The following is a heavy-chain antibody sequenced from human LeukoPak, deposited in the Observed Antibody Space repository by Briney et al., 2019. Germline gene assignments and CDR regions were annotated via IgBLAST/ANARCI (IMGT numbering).Heavy chain of an antibody. CDR1: GGTFSSYA. V-gene: IGHV1-69*01. J-gene: IGHJ6*03. Sequence: ASVKVSCKASGGTFSSYAISWVRQAPGQGLEWMGGIIPIFGTGNYAQKFQGRVTITADESTSTAYMELSSLRSEDTAVYYCARGYCSGGSCTHYYYYYMDVWGKGTTVTVSS. CDR3: ARGYCSGGSCTHYYYYYMDV. D-gene: IGHD2-15*01. CDR2: IIPIFGTG.